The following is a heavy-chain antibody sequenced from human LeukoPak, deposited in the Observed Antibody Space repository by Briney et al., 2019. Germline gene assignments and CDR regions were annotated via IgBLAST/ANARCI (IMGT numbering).Heavy chain of an antibody. CDR1: GFTFSSYS. J-gene: IGHJ4*02. Sequence: GSLRLSCAASGFTFSSYSMNWVRQAPGKGLEWVSYISSSSSTVYYADSVKGRFTISRDNAKNSLYLQMNSLRDEDTAVYYCARVKGHSRGSYSFDYWGQGTLVTVSS. V-gene: IGHV3-48*02. CDR3: ARVKGHSRGSYSFDY. D-gene: IGHD1-26*01. CDR2: ISSSSSTV.